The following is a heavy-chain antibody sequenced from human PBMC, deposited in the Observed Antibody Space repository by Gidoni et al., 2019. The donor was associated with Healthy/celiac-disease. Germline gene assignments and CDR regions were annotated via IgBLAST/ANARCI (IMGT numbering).Heavy chain of an antibody. CDR1: GFTFSSYG. CDR3: ARGQYYYGSGSYYFAY. D-gene: IGHD3-10*01. CDR2: IWYDGSNK. V-gene: IGHV3-33*01. Sequence: QVQLVESGGGVVQPGRSLRLSCAASGFTFSSYGMHWVRQAPGKGLEWVAVIWYDGSNKYYADSVKGRFTISRDNSKNTLYLQMNSLRAEDTAVYYCARGQYYYGSGSYYFAYWGQGTLVTVSS. J-gene: IGHJ4*02.